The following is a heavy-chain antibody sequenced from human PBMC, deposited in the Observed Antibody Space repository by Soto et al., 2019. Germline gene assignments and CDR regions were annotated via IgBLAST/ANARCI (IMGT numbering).Heavy chain of an antibody. CDR1: GFSFSSYW. CDR3: ASEGAASTDYGGNIDY. D-gene: IGHD4-17*01. CDR2: INSDGSTT. V-gene: IGHV3-74*01. Sequence: GGSLRLSCAASGFSFSSYWLHWVRQAPGKGLVWVSRINSDGSTTGYADSVKGRFTISRDNAQNTLYLQMSSLRAEDTAVYYCASEGAASTDYGGNIDYWGPGTLVTVSS. J-gene: IGHJ4*02.